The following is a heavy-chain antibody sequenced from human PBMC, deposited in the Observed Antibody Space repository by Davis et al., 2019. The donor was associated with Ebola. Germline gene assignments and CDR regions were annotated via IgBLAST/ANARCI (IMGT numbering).Heavy chain of an antibody. Sequence: SETLSLSCAVYGGSFSGYYWSWIRQPPGKGLEWIGEINHSGSTNYNPSLKSRVTISVDTSKNQFSLKLSSVTAADTAVYYCAGRVGSWGLWFDPWGQGTLVTVSS. J-gene: IGHJ5*02. CDR1: GGSFSGYY. CDR2: INHSGST. D-gene: IGHD6-13*01. V-gene: IGHV4-34*01. CDR3: AGRVGSWGLWFDP.